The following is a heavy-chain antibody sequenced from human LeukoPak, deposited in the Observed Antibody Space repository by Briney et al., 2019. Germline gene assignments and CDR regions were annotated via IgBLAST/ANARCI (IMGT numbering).Heavy chain of an antibody. CDR3: ARDGPLAYDSSGLDY. CDR2: ISAYNGNT. D-gene: IGHD3-22*01. Sequence: GASVKVSCKASGYTFTSYGISWVRQAPGQGLEWMGWISAYNGNTNYAQKLQGRVTMTTDTSTGTAYMDLRSLRSDDTAVYYCARDGPLAYDSSGLDYWGQGTLVIVSS. V-gene: IGHV1-18*01. CDR1: GYTFTSYG. J-gene: IGHJ4*02.